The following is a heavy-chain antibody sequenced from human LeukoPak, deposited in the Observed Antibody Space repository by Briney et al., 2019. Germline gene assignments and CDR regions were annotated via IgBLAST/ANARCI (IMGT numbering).Heavy chain of an antibody. J-gene: IGHJ4*02. V-gene: IGHV3-23*01. CDR2: ISGSGGST. CDR1: GFTFSSYA. CDR3: ARSYYYGSGSLIFDY. Sequence: GGSLRLSCAASGFTFSSYAMSWVRQAPGKGLEWVSAISGSGGSTYYADSVKGRYTISRDNSKNTLYLQMNSLRAEDTAVYYCARSYYYGSGSLIFDYWGQGTLVTVSS. D-gene: IGHD3-10*01.